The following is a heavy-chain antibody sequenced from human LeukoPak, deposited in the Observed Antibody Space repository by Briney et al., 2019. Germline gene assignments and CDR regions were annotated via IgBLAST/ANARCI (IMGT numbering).Heavy chain of an antibody. Sequence: SETLSLTCTVSGGSISSSSYYWGWIRQPPGKGLEWIGSIYYGGSTYYNPSLKSRVTISVDTSKNQFSLKLSSVTAADTAVYYCARDLHFDYWGQGTLVTVSS. V-gene: IGHV4-39*02. CDR3: ARDLHFDY. CDR2: IYYGGST. J-gene: IGHJ4*02. CDR1: GGSISSSSYY.